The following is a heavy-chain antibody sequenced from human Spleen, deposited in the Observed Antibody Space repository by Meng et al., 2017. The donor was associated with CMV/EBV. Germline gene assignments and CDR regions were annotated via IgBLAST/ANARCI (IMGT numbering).Heavy chain of an antibody. Sequence: ISSGGYYWSWIRQHPGKGLEWIGYIYYSGSTYYNPSLKSRVTISVDTSKNQFSLKLSSVTAADTAVYYCARDAQAARPGGRVDWFDPWGQGALVTVSS. CDR1: ISSGGYY. D-gene: IGHD6-6*01. CDR2: IYYSGST. J-gene: IGHJ5*02. V-gene: IGHV4-31*02. CDR3: ARDAQAARPGGRVDWFDP.